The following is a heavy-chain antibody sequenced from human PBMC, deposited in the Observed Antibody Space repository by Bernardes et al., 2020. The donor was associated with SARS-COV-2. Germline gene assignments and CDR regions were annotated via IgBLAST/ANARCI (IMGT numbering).Heavy chain of an antibody. CDR1: GFTFSSYD. D-gene: IGHD4-17*01. V-gene: IGHV3-13*01. Sequence: GGSLRLSCAASGFTFSSYDMHWVRQATGKGLEWVSAIGTAGDTYYPGSVKGRFTISRENAKNSLYLQMNSLRAGDTAVYYCARAASYGDYVYYYGMDVWGQGTTVTVSS. J-gene: IGHJ6*02. CDR3: ARAASYGDYVYYYGMDV. CDR2: IGTAGDT.